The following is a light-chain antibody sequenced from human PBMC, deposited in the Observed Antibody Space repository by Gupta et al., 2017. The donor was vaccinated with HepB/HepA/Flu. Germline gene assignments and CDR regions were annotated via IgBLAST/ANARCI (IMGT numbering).Light chain of an antibody. CDR1: QIITTY. CDR2: SAS. V-gene: IGKV1-39*01. CDR3: QQSYDIPFT. Sequence: DIQMTQSPSSLSASIGDRVTITCRASQIITTYLSWCQQKPGKAPRLLISSASRLQSGVPSRFSGSGSGTDFTLTISSLQLEDFATYYCQQSYDIPFTFGPGTTVDI. J-gene: IGKJ3*01.